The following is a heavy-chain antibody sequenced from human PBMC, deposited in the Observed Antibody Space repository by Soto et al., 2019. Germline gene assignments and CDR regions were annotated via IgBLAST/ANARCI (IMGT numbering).Heavy chain of an antibody. Sequence: PGESLKISCKGSGYSFTSYWIGWVRQMPGKGLEWMGIIYPGDSDTRYSPYFQGQDTISADKSISTAYLQWSSLKASDTSMYYCALVAEDIVVVPAVAYYYYYGMDVWGQGTTVTVSS. J-gene: IGHJ6*02. CDR1: GYSFTSYW. V-gene: IGHV5-51*01. CDR3: ALVAEDIVVVPAVAYYYYYGMDV. CDR2: IYPGDSDT. D-gene: IGHD2-2*01.